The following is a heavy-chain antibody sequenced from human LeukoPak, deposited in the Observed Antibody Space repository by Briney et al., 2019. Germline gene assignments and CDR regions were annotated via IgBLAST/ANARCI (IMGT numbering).Heavy chain of an antibody. CDR2: IYTSGST. Sequence: SETLSLTCTVSGGSISSYYWSWIRQPAGKGLEWIGRIYTSGSTNYNPSLKSRVTMSVDTSKDQFSLKLSSVTAADTAVYYCARVPHYYGSGSYSYQDAFDIWGQGTMVTVSS. D-gene: IGHD3-10*01. V-gene: IGHV4-4*07. J-gene: IGHJ3*02. CDR1: GGSISSYY. CDR3: ARVPHYYGSGSYSYQDAFDI.